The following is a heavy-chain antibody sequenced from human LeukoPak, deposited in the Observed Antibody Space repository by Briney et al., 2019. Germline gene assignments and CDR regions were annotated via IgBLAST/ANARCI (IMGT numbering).Heavy chain of an antibody. Sequence: GGSPRLSCAASGFTFSSYSIDWVRQAPGKGREWLSYISSSSSTIYFADSVKGRFNISRDNAKNSAYLHMNSLRAEDTAVYYCARVWSSGYTKDYWGQGTLVTVS. J-gene: IGHJ4*02. CDR2: ISSSSSTI. V-gene: IGHV3-48*04. CDR1: GFTFSSYS. CDR3: ARVWSSGYTKDY. D-gene: IGHD3-22*01.